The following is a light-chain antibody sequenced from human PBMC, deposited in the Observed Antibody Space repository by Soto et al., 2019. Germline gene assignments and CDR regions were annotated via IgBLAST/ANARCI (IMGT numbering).Light chain of an antibody. CDR1: SSNIGAGYD. CDR2: GNS. CDR3: QSYDSGLSGSRV. J-gene: IGLJ1*01. Sequence: QSVLTQPPSVSGAPGQRVTISCTGSSSNIGAGYDVHWYQQLPGTAPKLLIYGNSNRPSGVPDRFSGSKSGTSASLAITGLQAEDEADYYCQSYDSGLSGSRVLGTGTKVTVL. V-gene: IGLV1-40*01.